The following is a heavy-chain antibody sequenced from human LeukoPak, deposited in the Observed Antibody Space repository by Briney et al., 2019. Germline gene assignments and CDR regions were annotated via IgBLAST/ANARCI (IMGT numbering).Heavy chain of an antibody. Sequence: PGGSLRLSCAASGFTFSSYEMNWVRQAPGKGLEWGSVIYSGGSTYYADSVKGRFTISRDNSKNTLYLQMTSLRAEDTAVYYCPRAPGYGDYFFDYWGQGTLVTVSS. CDR2: IYSGGST. CDR3: PRAPGYGDYFFDY. V-gene: IGHV3-66*01. CDR1: GFTFSSYE. D-gene: IGHD4-17*01. J-gene: IGHJ4*02.